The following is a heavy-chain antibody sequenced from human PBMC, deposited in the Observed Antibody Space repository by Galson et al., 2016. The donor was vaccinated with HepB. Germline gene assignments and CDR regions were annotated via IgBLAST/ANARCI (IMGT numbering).Heavy chain of an antibody. CDR1: GFTFSDHF. Sequence: SLRLSCAASGFTFSDHFMDWVRQAPGKGLERVGRSRNKVNSYTTEYAASVNGRFTMSRDDSKNSLYLQMNSLKTEDTAMYYCARGRLYDAFDIWGRGTMVTVSS. J-gene: IGHJ3*02. CDR3: ARGRLYDAFDI. V-gene: IGHV3-72*01. CDR2: SRNKVNSYTT.